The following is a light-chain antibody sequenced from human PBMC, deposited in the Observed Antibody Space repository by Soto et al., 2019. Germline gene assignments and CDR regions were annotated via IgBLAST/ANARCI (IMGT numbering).Light chain of an antibody. Sequence: EIVLTQSPATLSLSPGERATLSCRASQSVSSYLAWYQQKPGQAPRLLIYDASARATGIPARFSGSGSGTDFTLTISSLEPEDFAVYYCQQSSNWPGTFGQGTKLEIK. J-gene: IGKJ2*01. CDR2: DAS. V-gene: IGKV3-11*01. CDR3: QQSSNWPGT. CDR1: QSVSSY.